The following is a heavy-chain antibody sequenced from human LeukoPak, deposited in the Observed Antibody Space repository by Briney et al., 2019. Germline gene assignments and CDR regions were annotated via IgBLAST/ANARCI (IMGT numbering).Heavy chain of an antibody. CDR3: AKGPDCSSTSCYRDFDY. CDR1: GFTFSSYA. CDR2: ITTSGDNT. D-gene: IGHD2-2*01. Sequence: PGGSLRLSCAASGFTFSSYAMSWVRQAPGKGLEWVSSITTSGDNTYYADSVKGRFTISRDNSKNTLYLQMNSLRAEDTAVYYCAKGPDCSSTSCYRDFDYWGQGTLVTVSS. J-gene: IGHJ4*02. V-gene: IGHV3-23*01.